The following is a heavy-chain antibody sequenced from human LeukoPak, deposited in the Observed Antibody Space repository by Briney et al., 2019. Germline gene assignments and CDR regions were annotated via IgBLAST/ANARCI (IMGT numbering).Heavy chain of an antibody. CDR1: GFTFSSYG. CDR3: AKDHWDGIAVAGTDFDY. J-gene: IGHJ4*02. V-gene: IGHV3-30*02. D-gene: IGHD6-19*01. CDR2: IRYDGSNK. Sequence: PGGSLRLSCAASGFTFSSYGMHWVRQAPGKGLEWVAFIRYDGSNKYYADSVKGRFTISRDNSKNTLYLQMNSLRAEDTAVYYCAKDHWDGIAVAGTDFDYWGQGTLVTVSS.